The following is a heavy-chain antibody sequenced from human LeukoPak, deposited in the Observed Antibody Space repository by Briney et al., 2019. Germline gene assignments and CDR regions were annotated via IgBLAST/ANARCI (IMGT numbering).Heavy chain of an antibody. CDR2: INPSGGST. D-gene: IGHD3-3*01. J-gene: IGHJ4*02. CDR3: ARAGDVLSVGENFFNK. Sequence: ASVKVSCKASGYTFTSYYMHWLRQAPGQGLEWMGIINPSGGSTSYAQKFQGRVTMTRDTSTSTVYMELSSLRSEDTAVYYCARAGDVLSVGENFFNKWGQGALVSVSS. CDR1: GYTFTSYY. V-gene: IGHV1-46*01.